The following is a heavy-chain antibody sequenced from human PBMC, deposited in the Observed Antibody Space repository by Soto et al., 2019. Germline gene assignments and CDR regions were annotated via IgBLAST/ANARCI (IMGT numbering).Heavy chain of an antibody. CDR3: ARGRLFLTTSGLAITYFDY. J-gene: IGHJ4*02. D-gene: IGHD3-3*01. CDR2: ITHGGTT. V-gene: IGHV4-34*01. CDR1: SGSFSGYY. Sequence: QVQLQQWGAGLLKPSETLSLTCAVYSGSFSGYYYSWIRQPPGGGLQRIGEITHGGTTTYSPSLKSRVTVSLETSKNQFSLNMTSVTAADTGVYYCARGRLFLTTSGLAITYFDYWGQGTLVTVSS.